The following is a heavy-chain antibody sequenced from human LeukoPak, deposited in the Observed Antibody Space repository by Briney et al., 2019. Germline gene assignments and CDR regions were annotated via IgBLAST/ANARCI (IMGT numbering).Heavy chain of an antibody. CDR3: AKVLSNYYDSSGYYFAFDI. Sequence: GGSLRLSCAASGFTFSSYATSWVRQAPGKGLEWISAISGDGINTYYADSVKGRFTISRDNSKNTLYLQMNSLRAEDTAVYYCAKVLSNYYDSSGYYFAFDIWGQGTMVTVSS. V-gene: IGHV3-23*01. CDR1: GFTFSSYA. CDR2: ISGDGINT. D-gene: IGHD3-22*01. J-gene: IGHJ3*02.